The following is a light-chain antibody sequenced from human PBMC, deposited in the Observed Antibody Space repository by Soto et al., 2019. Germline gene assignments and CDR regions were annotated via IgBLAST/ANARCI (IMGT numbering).Light chain of an antibody. CDR3: LQDHDDSWT. Sequence: IQLTQSPSFLSASVGDRFTITCRASQDISNFLAWYQQKPGKDPALLIYAASNLQSGVPSRFRGSRSGTEFTLTVSSLQPEDFATYDCLQDHDDSWTFGQCTKV. CDR1: QDISNF. V-gene: IGKV1-6*01. CDR2: AAS. J-gene: IGKJ1*01.